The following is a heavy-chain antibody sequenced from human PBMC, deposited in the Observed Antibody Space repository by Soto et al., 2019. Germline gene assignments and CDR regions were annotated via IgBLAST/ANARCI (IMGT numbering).Heavy chain of an antibody. Sequence: SVKVSCKASGGTFSSYAISWVRQAPGQGLEWMGGIIPIFGTANYAQKFQGRVTITADESTSTAYMELSSLRSEDTAVYYCARGNIRYYDSSGYLDYWGQGTLVTVSS. CDR1: GGTFSSYA. CDR2: IIPIFGTA. D-gene: IGHD3-22*01. CDR3: ARGNIRYYDSSGYLDY. V-gene: IGHV1-69*13. J-gene: IGHJ4*02.